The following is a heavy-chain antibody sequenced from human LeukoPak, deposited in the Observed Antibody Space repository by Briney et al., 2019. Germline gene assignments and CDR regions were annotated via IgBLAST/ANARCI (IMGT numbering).Heavy chain of an antibody. D-gene: IGHD5-18*01. Sequence: PSETLSLTCTVSGGSISSYYWSWIRQPPGKGLEWIVYIYYSGSTNYNPSLKSRVTISVDTSKNQFSLKLSSVTAADTAVYYCARGIKLWPQYYFAYWGQGTLVTV. CDR2: IYYSGST. CDR1: GGSISSYY. CDR3: ARGIKLWPQYYFAY. J-gene: IGHJ4*02. V-gene: IGHV4-59*01.